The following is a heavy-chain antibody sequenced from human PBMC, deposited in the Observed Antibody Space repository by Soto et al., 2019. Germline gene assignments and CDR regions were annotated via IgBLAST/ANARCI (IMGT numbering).Heavy chain of an antibody. D-gene: IGHD1-7*01. V-gene: IGHV1-18*01. Sequence: ASVKVSCKASGYTFTSYGISWVRQAPGQGLEWMGWFSADNGNTNYAQKFQGRVTMTEDTSTDTAYMELSSLRSEDTAVYYCAFHPFGRLELPLGAFDIWGQGTMVTVSS. CDR3: AFHPFGRLELPLGAFDI. CDR1: GYTFTSYG. CDR2: FSADNGNT. J-gene: IGHJ3*02.